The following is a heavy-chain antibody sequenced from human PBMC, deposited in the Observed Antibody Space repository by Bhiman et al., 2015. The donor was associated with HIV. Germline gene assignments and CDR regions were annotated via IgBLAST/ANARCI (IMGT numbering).Heavy chain of an antibody. J-gene: IGHJ4*02. Sequence: QVQLVEPGRGVVHPGGSLRLSCVTSGFTFENFPMHWVRQAPGKGLEWVALISYDGSDKYYSDSVKGRFTISRDNSKNTLYLQMNGLRAEDTAVYFCAKNPARYPRSDHFDYWGQGILATVSS. CDR3: AKNPARYPRSDHFDY. CDR1: GFTFENFP. D-gene: IGHD1-14*01. CDR2: ISYDGSDK. V-gene: IGHV3-33*05.